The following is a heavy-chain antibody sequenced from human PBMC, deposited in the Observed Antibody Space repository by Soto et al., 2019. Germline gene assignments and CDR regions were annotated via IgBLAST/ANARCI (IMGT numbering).Heavy chain of an antibody. CDR2: IWYDGSNK. V-gene: IGHV3-33*01. J-gene: IGHJ5*02. CDR1: GFTFSSYG. D-gene: IGHD6-19*01. Sequence: QVQLVESGGGVVQPGRSLRLSCAASGFTFSSYGMHWVRQAPGKGLEWVAVIWYDGSNKYYADSVKGRFTISRDNSKNTLYLQMNSLRAEDTAVYYCARGHIGGSGWNWFDPWGQGTLVTVSS. CDR3: ARGHIGGSGWNWFDP.